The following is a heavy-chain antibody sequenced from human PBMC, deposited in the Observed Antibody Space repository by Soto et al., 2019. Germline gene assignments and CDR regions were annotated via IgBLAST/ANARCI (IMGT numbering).Heavy chain of an antibody. D-gene: IGHD2-8*01. CDR2: MYHGGRT. CDR3: ARDPGYCTNGVCPIFDF. V-gene: IGHV4-59*02. Sequence: LSLTCTVSSDSVTNYFWSWMRQPRGKGLEWIGHMYHGGRTNYSPSLKSRVTMSLDSSKNQFSLNLRSVTGEGTAVYFCARDPGYCTNGVCPIFDFWGQGVLVTVSS. J-gene: IGHJ4*02. CDR1: SDSVTNYF.